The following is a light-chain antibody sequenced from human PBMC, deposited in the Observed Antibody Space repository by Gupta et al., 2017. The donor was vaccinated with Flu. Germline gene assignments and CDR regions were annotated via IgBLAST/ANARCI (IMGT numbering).Light chain of an antibody. V-gene: IGLV2-14*03. Sequence: QSALTQPASVSGSPGQSITISCTGTSSDVGGYDYVSWYQQHPGTAPKLMISDVSNRPSGVSNRFSGAKSGNTASLTISGLQAEDEADYYCNSYSSSSTLIVFGGGTKLTVL. CDR3: NSYSSSSTLIV. CDR2: DVS. CDR1: SSDVGGYDY. J-gene: IGLJ2*01.